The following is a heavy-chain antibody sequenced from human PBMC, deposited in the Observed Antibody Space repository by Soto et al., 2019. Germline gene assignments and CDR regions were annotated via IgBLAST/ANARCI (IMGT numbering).Heavy chain of an antibody. CDR1: GFTFTDHY. J-gene: IGHJ4*02. CDR3: ARISSASCYDY. CDR2: IRNKANSHTT. D-gene: IGHD6-6*01. Sequence: EVQLVESGGGLVQPGGSLRLSCAASGFTFTDHYMDWVRQVPGKGLEWVGRIRNKANSHTTEYAASVKGRLTISRADSENSLYLQMNSLKTEDTAVYYCARISSASCYDYWGQGTLVTVSS. V-gene: IGHV3-72*01.